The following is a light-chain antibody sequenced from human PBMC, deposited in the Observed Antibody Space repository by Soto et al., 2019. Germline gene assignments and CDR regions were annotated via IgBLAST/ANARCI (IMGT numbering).Light chain of an antibody. CDR2: GAS. CDR1: QSVSSSY. J-gene: IGKJ1*01. V-gene: IGKV3-20*01. Sequence: EIVLTQSPGTLSLSPGERAILSCRASQSVSSSYLAWYQQKPGQAPRLLIYGASSRATGIPDRFSGSGSGTDFTLTISGLEPEDFALYYCQQYSASPKWTFGQGTKVDIK. CDR3: QQYSASPKWT.